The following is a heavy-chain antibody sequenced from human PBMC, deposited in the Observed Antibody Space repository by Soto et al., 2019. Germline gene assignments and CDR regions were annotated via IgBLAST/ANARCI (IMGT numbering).Heavy chain of an antibody. V-gene: IGHV3-30*03. J-gene: IGHJ4*02. Sequence: LSLTCTVSGGSISSSSYYWGWVRQAPGKGLEWVAVISYDGSNKDYVESVKGRFTISRDNSKNTLYLQINSLRVEDTAVFYCARNSRATVAGAPDYWGQGTLVTV. CDR2: ISYDGSNK. D-gene: IGHD6-19*01. CDR1: GGSISSSSYY. CDR3: ARNSRATVAGAPDY.